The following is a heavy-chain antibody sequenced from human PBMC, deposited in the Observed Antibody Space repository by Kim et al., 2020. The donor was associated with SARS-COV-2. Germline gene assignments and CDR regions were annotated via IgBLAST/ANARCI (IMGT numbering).Heavy chain of an antibody. V-gene: IGHV3-23*01. Sequence: YADSVKGRFPIARDSYKSTMYLQMNSVRAEDTARYYCAKRGATAWYCFDHWGQGTLVTVSS. D-gene: IGHD1-26*01. CDR3: AKRGATAWYCFDH. J-gene: IGHJ4*02.